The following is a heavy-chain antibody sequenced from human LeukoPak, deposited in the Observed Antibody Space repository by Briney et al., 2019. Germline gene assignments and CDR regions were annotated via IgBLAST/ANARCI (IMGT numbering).Heavy chain of an antibody. D-gene: IGHD5-18*01. J-gene: IGHJ4*02. Sequence: PGGSLRLSCAASGFTFSSYSMTWVRQAPGKGLEWVSSISSSSYIYYADSVKGRFTISRDNAKNSLYLQMNSLRAEDTAVYYCARVIRDTAMAQGVDYWGQGTLVTVSS. CDR2: ISSSSYI. CDR3: ARVIRDTAMAQGVDY. V-gene: IGHV3-21*01. CDR1: GFTFSSYS.